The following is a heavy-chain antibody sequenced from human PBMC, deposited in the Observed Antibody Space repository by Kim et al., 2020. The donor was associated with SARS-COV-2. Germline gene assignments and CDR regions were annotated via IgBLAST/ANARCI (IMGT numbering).Heavy chain of an antibody. CDR1: GFTFSNYW. CDR3: ARDRARAKDY. Sequence: GGSLRLSCEASGFTFSNYWMHWVRQAPGKGLVWVAHIKSVDSSTNYADSVKGRFTISRDNAKKTLYLQMNSLRVEDTALYYCARDRARAKDYWGQGTLVTVSS. J-gene: IGHJ4*02. CDR2: IKSVDSST. V-gene: IGHV3-74*01.